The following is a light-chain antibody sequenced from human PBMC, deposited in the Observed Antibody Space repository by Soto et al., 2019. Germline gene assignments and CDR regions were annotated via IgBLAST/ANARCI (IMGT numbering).Light chain of an antibody. CDR1: QSVTSSH. CDR3: QQYCSSPLT. CDR2: GAS. J-gene: IGKJ1*01. V-gene: IGKV3-20*01. Sequence: NVLTQSPGTLSLSPGERATLSCRARQSVTSSHLAWYQQTPGQAPRLLIYGASSRATAIPDRFSGSGSGTDFTLTISRLEHEDFAVYYWQQYCSSPLTFGQGTKVEI.